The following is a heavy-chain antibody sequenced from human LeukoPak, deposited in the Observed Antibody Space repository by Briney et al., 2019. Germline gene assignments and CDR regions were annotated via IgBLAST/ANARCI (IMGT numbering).Heavy chain of an antibody. Sequence: GGSLRLSCAASGFTFSSYGMHWVRQAPGKGLEWVAVISYDGSNKYYADSVKGRFTISRDNSKNTLYLQMNSLRPEGTTVYYCAKSRHPYNWNDGAFFDYWGQGTLVTVSS. J-gene: IGHJ4*02. CDR3: AKSRHPYNWNDGAFFDY. CDR1: GFTFSSYG. D-gene: IGHD1-20*01. V-gene: IGHV3-30*18. CDR2: ISYDGSNK.